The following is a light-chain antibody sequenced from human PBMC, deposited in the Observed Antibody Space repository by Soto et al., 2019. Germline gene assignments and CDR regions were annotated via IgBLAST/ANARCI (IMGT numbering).Light chain of an antibody. V-gene: IGKV1D-16*01. Sequence: DVQLTQSPSSLSAAVGDRVSITCRASQNINIWLAWYQPKPGKAPKSLIYGTSTLQNEVPSRFSGSGSGTDFTLTINNLQPEDFATYYCQQYNAFPPTFGGGTKVEI. CDR2: GTS. CDR1: QNINIW. J-gene: IGKJ4*01. CDR3: QQYNAFPPT.